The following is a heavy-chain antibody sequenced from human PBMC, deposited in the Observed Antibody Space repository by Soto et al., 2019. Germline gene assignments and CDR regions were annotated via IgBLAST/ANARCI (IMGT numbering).Heavy chain of an antibody. D-gene: IGHD3-22*01. V-gene: IGHV3-48*01. CDR3: ARDRGYYYDSSGYYGPHYYGLDV. Sequence: GGSLRLSXAASGFTFSRYSMNWVRQAPGKGLEWVSYISCSSSTIYYADSVKGRFTISRDNAKNSLYLQMNSLRAEDTAVYYCARDRGYYYDSSGYYGPHYYGLDVWGQGTTVTVSS. CDR1: GFTFSRYS. J-gene: IGHJ6*02. CDR2: ISCSSSTI.